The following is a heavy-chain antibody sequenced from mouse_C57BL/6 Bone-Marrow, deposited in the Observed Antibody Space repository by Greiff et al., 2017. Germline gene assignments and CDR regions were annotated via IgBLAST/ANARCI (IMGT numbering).Heavy chain of an antibody. V-gene: IGHV2-5*01. D-gene: IGHD4-1*01. CDR3: AKSNWDPYYYAMDY. Sequence: VQGVESGPGLVQPSQSLSITCTVSGFSLTSYGVHWVRQSPGKGLEWLGVIWRGGSTDYNAAFMSRLSITKDNSKSQVFFKMNSLQADDTAIYYCAKSNWDPYYYAMDYWGQGTSVTVSS. CDR1: GFSLTSYG. J-gene: IGHJ4*01. CDR2: IWRGGST.